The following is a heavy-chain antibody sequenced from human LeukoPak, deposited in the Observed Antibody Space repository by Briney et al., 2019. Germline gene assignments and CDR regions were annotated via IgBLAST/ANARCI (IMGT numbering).Heavy chain of an antibody. D-gene: IGHD3-10*01. CDR2: VNPHSGGT. CDR3: ARAPSLWFGELGDY. J-gene: IGHJ4*02. CDR1: GYTFTDYY. Sequence: EASVKVSCKASGYTFTDYYIHWVRQAPGHGLEWMGWVNPHSGGTNYAQRFQGSVTMTRDTSISTAYMELSRLRSDDTAVYYCARAPSLWFGELGDYWGQGTLVTVSS. V-gene: IGHV1-2*02.